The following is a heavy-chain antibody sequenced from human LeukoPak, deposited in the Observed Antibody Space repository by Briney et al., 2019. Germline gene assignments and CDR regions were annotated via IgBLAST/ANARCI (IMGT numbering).Heavy chain of an antibody. CDR1: GYTFTSYD. CDR3: ARGVGYCYGGSCYYTTVYNWFDP. Sequence: ASVKVSCKASGYTFTSYDITWVRQATGQGLEWMGWVNPNSGNTGNAQKFQGRVTMTRNTSISTAYMELSSLRSEDTAVYYCARGVGYCYGGSCYYTTVYNWFDPWGQGTLVTVSS. CDR2: VNPNSGNT. D-gene: IGHD2-15*01. V-gene: IGHV1-8*01. J-gene: IGHJ5*02.